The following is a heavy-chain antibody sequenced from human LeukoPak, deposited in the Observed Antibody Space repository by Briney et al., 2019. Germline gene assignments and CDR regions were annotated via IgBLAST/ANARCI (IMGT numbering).Heavy chain of an antibody. Sequence: SETLSLTCTVSGGSISSSSYYWGWIRQPPGKGLEWIGSIYYSGSTYYNPSLKSRVTISIDTSKNQFSLKLSSVTAADTAVYYCALRNGGYFDYWGQGTLVTVSS. CDR2: IYYSGST. J-gene: IGHJ4*02. CDR1: GGSISSSSYY. CDR3: ALRNGGYFDY. V-gene: IGHV4-39*07. D-gene: IGHD3-10*01.